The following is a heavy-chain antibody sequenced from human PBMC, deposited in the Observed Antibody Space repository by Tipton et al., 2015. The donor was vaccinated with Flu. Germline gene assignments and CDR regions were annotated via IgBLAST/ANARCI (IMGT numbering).Heavy chain of an antibody. D-gene: IGHD3-16*01. J-gene: IGHJ6*03. CDR3: ARGSLGPNYYYYYMDV. CDR1: GYTFTSYG. V-gene: IGHV1-18*04. CDR2: ISAYNGNT. Sequence: QVQLVQSGAEVKKPGASVKVSCKASGYTFTSYGISWVRQAPGQGLEWMGWISAYNGNTNYAQKFQGRVTITADESTSTAYMELSSLRSEDTAVYYCARGSLGPNYYYYYMDVWGKGTTVTVSS.